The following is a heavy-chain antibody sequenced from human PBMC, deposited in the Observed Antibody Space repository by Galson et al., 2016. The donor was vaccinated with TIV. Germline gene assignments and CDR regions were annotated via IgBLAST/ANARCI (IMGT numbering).Heavy chain of an antibody. CDR3: AKTIDVSGVLINYFYYGMDV. V-gene: IGHV3-23*01. CDR2: ISATGGST. J-gene: IGHJ6*02. Sequence: SLRLSCAASGSTFRDYAMHWVRQAPGKGLEWVASISATGGSTFYTGSVKGRFTVSRDNSNDHLSLQMSRLRAEDTAVYYCAKTIDVSGVLINYFYYGMDVWGHGTTVTVSS. D-gene: IGHD3-3*01. CDR1: GSTFRDYA.